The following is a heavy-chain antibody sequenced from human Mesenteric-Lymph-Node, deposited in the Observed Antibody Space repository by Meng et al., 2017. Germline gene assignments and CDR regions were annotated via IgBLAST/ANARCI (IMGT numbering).Heavy chain of an antibody. CDR2: IIPIFGTE. J-gene: IGHJ6*02. Sequence: SVKVSCKASGGTFSSYAISWVRQAPGQGLEWMGGIIPIFGTENYAQKFQGRVTITADESTSTAYMELSSLRSEDTAVYYCARDYIYDILTGYYKTGYYGMDVWGQGTTVTAP. D-gene: IGHD3-9*01. CDR3: ARDYIYDILTGYYKTGYYGMDV. CDR1: GGTFSSYA. V-gene: IGHV1-69*13.